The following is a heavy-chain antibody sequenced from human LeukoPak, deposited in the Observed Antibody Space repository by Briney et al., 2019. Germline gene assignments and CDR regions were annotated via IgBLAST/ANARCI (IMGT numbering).Heavy chain of an antibody. V-gene: IGHV3-23*01. CDR3: ARGPEDPYFPFDY. CDR1: GFTFSSYA. D-gene: IGHD3-10*01. Sequence: GGSLRLSCAASGFTFSSYAMSWVRQAPGKGLEWVSSISNSGGSTYYADSVKGRFTISRDNSKNTLYLQMNSLRAEDTAVYYCARGPEDPYFPFDYWGQGTLVTVSS. CDR2: ISNSGGST. J-gene: IGHJ4*02.